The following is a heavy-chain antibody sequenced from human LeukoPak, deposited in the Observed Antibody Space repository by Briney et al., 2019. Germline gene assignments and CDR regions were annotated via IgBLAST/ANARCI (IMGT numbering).Heavy chain of an antibody. D-gene: IGHD2-15*01. J-gene: IGHJ4*02. CDR2: ISSGGENI. CDR3: ARGGSAYPYYFDL. V-gene: IGHV3-21*01. CDR1: GFMFSSFG. Sequence: GGSLRLSCAAAGFMFSSFGMNWVRQAPGKGPEWVSSISSGGENIFYSDSVRGPRTISRDNATKSLYLLMSDLRADDTAIYYCARGGSAYPYYFDLWGQGTPVTVSS.